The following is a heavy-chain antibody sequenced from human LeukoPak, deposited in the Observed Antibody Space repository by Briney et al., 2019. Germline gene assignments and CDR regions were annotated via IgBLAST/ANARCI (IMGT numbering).Heavy chain of an antibody. V-gene: IGHV4-34*12. CDR1: GGSFSGYY. Sequence: SETLSLTCAVYGGSFSGYYWSWIRQPPGKRLQWVGSIFSSGDSYYNPSLKSRLTLSVDTSRNQFSLKLSSVTAADTAKYYCAREVANDEYFDYWGQGTLVTVSS. CDR2: IFSSGDS. D-gene: IGHD1-1*01. J-gene: IGHJ4*02. CDR3: AREVANDEYFDY.